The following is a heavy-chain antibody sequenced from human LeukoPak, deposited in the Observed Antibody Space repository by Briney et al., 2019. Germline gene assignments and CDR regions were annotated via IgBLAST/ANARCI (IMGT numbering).Heavy chain of an antibody. CDR2: IYYSGST. Sequence: SETLSLTCAVYGGSFSGYYWSWIRQPPGKGLEWIGYIYYSGSTNYNPSLKSRVTISVDTSKNQFSLKLRSVTAADTAVYYCARYGVVPAARRSFDYYYYYGMDVWGQGTTVTVSS. D-gene: IGHD2-2*01. CDR1: GGSFSGYY. J-gene: IGHJ6*02. CDR3: ARYGVVPAARRSFDYYYYYGMDV. V-gene: IGHV4-59*01.